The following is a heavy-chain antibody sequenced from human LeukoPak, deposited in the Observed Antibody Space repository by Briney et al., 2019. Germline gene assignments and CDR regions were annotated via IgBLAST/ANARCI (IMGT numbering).Heavy chain of an antibody. CDR3: ARDYCGGDCYFGWFDP. V-gene: IGHV1-2*02. J-gene: IGHJ5*02. D-gene: IGHD2-21*01. CDR2: INPNSGGT. Sequence: XQXLXXXGXINPNSGGTNYAQKFQGRVTMTRDTSISTAYMELSRLRSDDTAVHYCARDYCGGDCYFGWFDPWGQGTLVTVSS.